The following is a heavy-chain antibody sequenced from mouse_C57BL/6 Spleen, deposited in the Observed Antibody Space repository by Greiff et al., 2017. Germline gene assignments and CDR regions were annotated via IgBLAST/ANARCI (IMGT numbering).Heavy chain of an antibody. CDR3: ARTYYSNYPYYYAMDY. J-gene: IGHJ4*01. CDR2: IYPGSGST. V-gene: IGHV1-55*01. CDR1: GYTFTSYW. Sequence: QVQLQQPGAELVKPGASVKMSCKASGYTFTSYWITWVKQRPGQGLEWIGDIYPGSGSTNYNEKFKSKATLTVDTSSSTAYMQLSSLTSEDSAVYYCARTYYSNYPYYYAMDYWGQGTSVTVSS. D-gene: IGHD2-5*01.